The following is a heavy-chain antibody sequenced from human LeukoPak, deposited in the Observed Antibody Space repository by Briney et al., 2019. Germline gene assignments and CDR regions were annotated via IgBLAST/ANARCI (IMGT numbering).Heavy chain of an antibody. CDR2: IWYDGSNK. J-gene: IGHJ4*02. CDR3: ARDASFSITWGDY. Sequence: PGRSLRLSCAASGFTFSSYGMHWVSQAPGKGLEWVAVIWYDGSNKYYADSVKGRFTISRDNSKNTLYLQMNSLRAEDTAVYYCARDASFSITWGDYWGQGTLVTVSS. D-gene: IGHD3-3*02. CDR1: GFTFSSYG. V-gene: IGHV3-33*01.